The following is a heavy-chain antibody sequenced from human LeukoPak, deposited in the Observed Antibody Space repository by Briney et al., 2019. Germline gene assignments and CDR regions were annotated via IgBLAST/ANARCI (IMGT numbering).Heavy chain of an antibody. CDR1: GFTVSSNY. CDR2: IYSGGST. D-gene: IGHD2-15*01. J-gene: IGHJ4*02. Sequence: GGSLRLSCAASGFTVSSNYMSWVRQAPRKGLEWVSVIYSGGSTYYADSVKGRFTISRDNSKNTLYLQMNSLRAEDTAVYYCARGVVVPATFDYWGQGTLVTVSS. V-gene: IGHV3-53*01. CDR3: ARGVVVPATFDY.